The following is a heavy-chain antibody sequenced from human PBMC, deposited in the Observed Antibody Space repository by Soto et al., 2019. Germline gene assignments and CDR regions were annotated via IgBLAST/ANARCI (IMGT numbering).Heavy chain of an antibody. CDR3: GREPIWSGTLSLDAFDL. Sequence: WSLRLSCAASWLVVTNYYMSWVRQAPGKGLEGVSVFFIGGDTHYADSAKGRFTLSRSNSKNTLHPQTDRLKPEDPAGLFFGREPIWSGTLSLDAFDLWGQGTMVTVSS. CDR2: FFIGGDT. CDR1: WLVVTNYY. V-gene: IGHV3-53*01. D-gene: IGHD3-3*01. J-gene: IGHJ3*01.